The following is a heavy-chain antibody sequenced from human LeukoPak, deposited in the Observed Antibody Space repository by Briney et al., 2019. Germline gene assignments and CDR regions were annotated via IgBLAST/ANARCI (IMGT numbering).Heavy chain of an antibody. CDR3: ARVSGYYDSSGRNLDAFDI. Sequence: SETLSLTCAVYGESFSGYYWSWIRQPPGKGLEWIGEINHSGSTNYNPSLKSRVTISVDTSKNQFSLKLSSVTAADTAVYYCARVSGYYDSSGRNLDAFDIWGQGTMVTVSS. CDR1: GESFSGYY. D-gene: IGHD3-22*01. CDR2: INHSGST. V-gene: IGHV4-34*01. J-gene: IGHJ3*02.